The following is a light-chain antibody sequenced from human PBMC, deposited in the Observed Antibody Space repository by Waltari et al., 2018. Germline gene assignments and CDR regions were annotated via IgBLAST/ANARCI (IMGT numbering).Light chain of an antibody. V-gene: IGKV4-1*01. J-gene: IGKJ4*01. CDR1: QRVLYSSNNKNY. Sequence: DIVMTQSPDSLAVSLAERATSNCKSSQRVLYSSNNKNYLAWYQQKPGQPPKLLIYLASTREAGVPDRFSGSGSGTDFTLTISSLQAEDVAVYYCQQYYSTLALTFGGGTKVEIK. CDR3: QQYYSTLALT. CDR2: LAS.